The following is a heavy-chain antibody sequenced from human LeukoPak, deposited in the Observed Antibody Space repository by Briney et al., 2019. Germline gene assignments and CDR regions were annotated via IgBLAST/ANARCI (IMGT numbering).Heavy chain of an antibody. D-gene: IGHD6-19*01. CDR2: ISSSGNTI. CDR1: GFIFSDYY. CDR3: ARVKEAVAAP. V-gene: IGHV3-11*04. Sequence: PGRSLRLSCAASGFIFSDYYMSWIRQAPGKGLEWVSYISSSGNTIYYADSVKGRFTISRDSAKNSLYLQMNSLRAEDTAVYYCARVKEAVAAPWGQGTLVTVSS. J-gene: IGHJ5*02.